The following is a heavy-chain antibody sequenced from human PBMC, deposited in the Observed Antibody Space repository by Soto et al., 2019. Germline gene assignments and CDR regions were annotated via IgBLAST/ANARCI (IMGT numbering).Heavy chain of an antibody. Sequence: GESLKISCKGSGYSFTSYWIGWVRQMPGKGLEWMGIIYPGDSDTRYSPSFQGQVIISADKSISTAYLQWSSLKASDTAMYYCARHCGNNTSCSRALDYWGQGTLVTVSS. V-gene: IGHV5-51*01. J-gene: IGHJ4*02. CDR3: ARHCGNNTSCSRALDY. CDR2: IYPGDSDT. D-gene: IGHD2-2*01. CDR1: GYSFTSYW.